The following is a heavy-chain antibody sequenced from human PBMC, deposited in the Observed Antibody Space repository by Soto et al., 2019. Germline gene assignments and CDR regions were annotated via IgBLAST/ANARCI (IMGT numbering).Heavy chain of an antibody. J-gene: IGHJ6*03. Sequence: PSETLSLTCTVSGGSISSGGYYWGWIRQHPGKGLEWIGYIYYSGSTYYNPSLKSRVTISVDTSKNQFSLKLSSVTAADTAVYYCARDQSYYGSGSYKVDYYYMDVWGKGTTVTVSS. V-gene: IGHV4-31*03. CDR3: ARDQSYYGSGSYKVDYYYMDV. D-gene: IGHD3-10*01. CDR1: GGSISSGGYY. CDR2: IYYSGST.